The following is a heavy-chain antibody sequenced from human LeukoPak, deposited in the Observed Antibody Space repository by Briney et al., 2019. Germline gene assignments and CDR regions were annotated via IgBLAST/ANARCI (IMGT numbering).Heavy chain of an antibody. CDR2: IYPSDSNT. D-gene: IGHD3-10*01. Sequence: GESLKISCKGSGYSFTSYRIGWVRQMPGKGLEWMGIIYPSDSNTRYSPSFQGQVTISADKSISTAYLQWSSLKASDTAMYYCARWRGSNYQYYFFDYWGQGTLVTVSS. CDR3: ARWRGSNYQYYFFDY. V-gene: IGHV5-51*01. J-gene: IGHJ4*02. CDR1: GYSFTSYR.